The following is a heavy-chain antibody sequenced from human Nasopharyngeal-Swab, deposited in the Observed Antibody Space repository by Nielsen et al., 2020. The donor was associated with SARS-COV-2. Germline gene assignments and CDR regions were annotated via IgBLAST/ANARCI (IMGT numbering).Heavy chain of an antibody. Sequence: SVKVSCKASGGSFSTYAFSWVRQAPGQGLEWMGGIIPSFSRGNYAQKFQDRVTITADEATSTAYMELSSLRSEDTAVYYCARDVHGGSWVFDHWGQGTLVTVSS. D-gene: IGHD2-15*01. CDR1: GGSFSTYA. V-gene: IGHV1-69*13. J-gene: IGHJ4*02. CDR2: IIPSFSRG. CDR3: ARDVHGGSWVFDH.